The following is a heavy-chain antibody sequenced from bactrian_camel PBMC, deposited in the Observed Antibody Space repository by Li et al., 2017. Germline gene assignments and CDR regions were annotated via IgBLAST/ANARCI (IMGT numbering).Heavy chain of an antibody. CDR3: ATGPCDEVLAGIPRY. Sequence: HVQLVESGGGSVQSGGSLKLSCAASYYTRTIPRMGWFRQTLGKEREGVAAAYIDSTGYGDSVKGRFTISRDPVKNTVYLQMSSLKPEDTATYYCATGPCDEVLAGIPRYWGQGTQVTVS. V-gene: IGHV3S53*01. CDR1: YYTRTIPR. D-gene: IGHD6*01. CDR2: AYIDST. J-gene: IGHJ4*01.